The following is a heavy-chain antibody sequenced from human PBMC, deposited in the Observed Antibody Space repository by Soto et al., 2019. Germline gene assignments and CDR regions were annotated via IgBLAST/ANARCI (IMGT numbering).Heavy chain of an antibody. CDR3: ARDTYYYNSDGSKAPFLDF. CDR2: IYHSGST. Sequence: SETLSLTCAVSGGSISSGGYSWSWIRQPPGKGLEWIGYIYHSGSTYYNPSLKSRVTISVDRSKNQFSLKLSSVTAADTAVYYCARDTYYYNSDGSKAPFLDFWGQGALVTVSS. J-gene: IGHJ4*02. D-gene: IGHD3-22*01. V-gene: IGHV4-30-2*01. CDR1: GGSISSGGYS.